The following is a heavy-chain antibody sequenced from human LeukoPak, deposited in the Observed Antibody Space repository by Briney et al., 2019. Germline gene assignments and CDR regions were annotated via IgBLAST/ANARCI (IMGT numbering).Heavy chain of an antibody. CDR1: GFTFSSYA. CDR2: VRGSDAGT. D-gene: IGHD1-26*01. CDR3: AKNRGGSYYSGSDY. J-gene: IGHJ4*02. V-gene: IGHV3-23*01. Sequence: GGSLRLSCAASGFTFSSYAMNWVRQTPGKGLEWVSAVRGSDAGTSYADSVKGRFTISRDNSKNTLYLQMNSLRAEDTAVYYCAKNRGGSYYSGSDYWGQGTLVTVSS.